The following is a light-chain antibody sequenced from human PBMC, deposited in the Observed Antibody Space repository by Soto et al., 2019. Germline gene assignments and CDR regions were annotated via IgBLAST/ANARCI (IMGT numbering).Light chain of an antibody. J-gene: IGKJ1*01. CDR3: QQYNHWRT. CDR1: QSIDSD. CDR2: GAS. Sequence: EIMMTQSPANVSVFPGERATLSCRASQSIDSDLAWYQQKPGQVPRLLIYGASTRATGIPARFSGSGSGTEFTLTISSLQSDAFAVYYCQQYNHWRTFGQGTKVEIK. V-gene: IGKV3-15*01.